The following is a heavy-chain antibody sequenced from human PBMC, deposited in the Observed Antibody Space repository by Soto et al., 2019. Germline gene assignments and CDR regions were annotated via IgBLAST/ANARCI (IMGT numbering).Heavy chain of an antibody. CDR1: GGTFNKFA. V-gene: IGHV1-69*01. Sequence: QVQLVQSGAEVQKPGSSVKVSCEASGGTFNKFAISWVRQAPGQGLEWLGGTIPFLGSSNYAQKFQGRVTITADESANTAYMQLSGLRSEDTAIYYCARGGTSYGDDVWEASYSNGLDVWGQGTTVTVSS. CDR2: TIPFLGSS. J-gene: IGHJ6*02. CDR3: ARGGTSYGDDVWEASYSNGLDV. D-gene: IGHD3-16*01.